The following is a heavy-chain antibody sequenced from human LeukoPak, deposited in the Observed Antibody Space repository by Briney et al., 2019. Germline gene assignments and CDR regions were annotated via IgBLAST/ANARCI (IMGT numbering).Heavy chain of an antibody. CDR2: MNPNSGNT. J-gene: IGHJ6*02. CDR1: GYTFTSYD. V-gene: IGHV1-8*01. D-gene: IGHD1-1*01. Sequence: ASVKVSCKASGYTFTSYDINWVRQATGQGLEWMGWMNPNSGNTGYAQKFQGRVTMTRNTSISTAYMELSSLRSEDTAVYYCASKKKAPPHWYGMDVWGQGTTVTVSS. CDR3: ASKKKAPPHWYGMDV.